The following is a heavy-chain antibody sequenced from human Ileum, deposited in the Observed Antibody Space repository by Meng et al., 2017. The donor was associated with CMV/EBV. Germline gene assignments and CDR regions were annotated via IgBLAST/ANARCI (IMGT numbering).Heavy chain of an antibody. CDR1: GGTFSSYA. CDR2: IIPIFGTA. J-gene: IGHJ6*02. CDR3: ARVFPDIVVVPAAKPSYYYYGMDV. D-gene: IGHD2-2*02. Sequence: SVKVSCKASGGTFSSYAISWVRQAPGQGLEWMGGIIPIFGTANYAQKFQGRVTITTDESTSTAYMELSSLRSEDTAVYYCARVFPDIVVVPAAKPSYYYYGMDVWGQGTMVTVSS. V-gene: IGHV1-69*05.